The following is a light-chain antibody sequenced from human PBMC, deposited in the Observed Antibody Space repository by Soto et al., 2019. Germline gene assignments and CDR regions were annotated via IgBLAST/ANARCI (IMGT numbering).Light chain of an antibody. CDR2: VGS. Sequence: QSVLTQPASVSGSPGQSITISCTGTSSDIGSYNLVSWYQQHPGKAPKLIIYVGSKRPSGVSNRFSGSKSGNTASLTISCLQAEDEADYYCCSYAGISTYYVFGTGTKLTVL. CDR1: SSDIGSYNL. V-gene: IGLV2-23*01. J-gene: IGLJ1*01. CDR3: CSYAGISTYYV.